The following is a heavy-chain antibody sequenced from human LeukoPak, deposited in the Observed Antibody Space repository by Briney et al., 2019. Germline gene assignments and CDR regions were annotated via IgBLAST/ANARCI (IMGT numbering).Heavy chain of an antibody. D-gene: IGHD3-9*01. CDR1: VFTVSSNY. V-gene: IGHV3-66*01. Sequence: GGSLRLSCAASVFTVSSNYMSWVRQAQGKGLGWVSVIYRGGSTYYADSVKGRFTISRDNSKNTLYLQMNSLRAEDTAVYYCARDLRYFDWLLSHYYYYYGMDVWGQGTTVTVSS. J-gene: IGHJ6*02. CDR2: IYRGGST. CDR3: ARDLRYFDWLLSHYYYYYGMDV.